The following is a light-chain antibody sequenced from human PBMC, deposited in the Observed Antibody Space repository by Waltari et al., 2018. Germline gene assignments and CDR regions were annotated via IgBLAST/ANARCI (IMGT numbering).Light chain of an antibody. CDR2: DVS. V-gene: IGLV2-11*01. J-gene: IGLJ2*01. CDR1: SSDVGGYNY. Sequence: QSALTQPRSVSGSPGQSVTISCTGTSSDVGGYNYVSWYQQHPGKAPKLLIYDVSKRPPGVPDRFSGSKSGNPASLTISGLQAEDEADYYCCSFAGSHTYVVFGGGTKLTVL. CDR3: CSFAGSHTYVV.